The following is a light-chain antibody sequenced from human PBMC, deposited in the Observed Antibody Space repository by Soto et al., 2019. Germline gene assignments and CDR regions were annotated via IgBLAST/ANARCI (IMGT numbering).Light chain of an antibody. Sequence: EIVLTQSPGTLSLSPGERATLSCRDSQSVSSSYLAWYQQKPGQAPRLLIYGASSRATGIPDRFRGSGSGTDFTLTISRLEPEDFAVYYCQQYGSSRTFGQGTKV. CDR2: GAS. V-gene: IGKV3-20*01. CDR3: QQYGSSRT. CDR1: QSVSSSY. J-gene: IGKJ1*01.